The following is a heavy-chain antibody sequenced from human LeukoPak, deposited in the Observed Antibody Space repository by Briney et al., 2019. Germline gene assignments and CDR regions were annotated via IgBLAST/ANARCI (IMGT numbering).Heavy chain of an antibody. CDR2: IYYSGST. V-gene: IGHV4-59*01. CDR1: GGSISSYY. D-gene: IGHD3-22*01. J-gene: IGHJ4*02. Sequence: PSETLSLTCTVSGGSISSYYWSWIRQPPGKGLEWIGYIYYSGSTNYNPSLKSRVTISVDTSKNQFSLKLSSVTAADTAVYYCARSTPRYYYDSSGQTLAYWGQGTLVTVSS. CDR3: ARSTPRYYYDSSGQTLAY.